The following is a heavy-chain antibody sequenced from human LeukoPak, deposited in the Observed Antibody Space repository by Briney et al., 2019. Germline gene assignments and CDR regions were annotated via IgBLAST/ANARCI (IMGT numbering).Heavy chain of an antibody. Sequence: GASVKVSCKASGYAFIRYPIIWVRQAPGQGLEWMGWISTYNGDTTYAQKFQDRVSMTTDTSTGTASMELRNLRSDDTAVYYCARERDTVLAPYFDYWGQGTLVTVSP. V-gene: IGHV1-18*01. D-gene: IGHD3-3*01. CDR3: ARERDTVLAPYFDY. CDR2: ISTYNGDT. J-gene: IGHJ4*02. CDR1: GYAFIRYP.